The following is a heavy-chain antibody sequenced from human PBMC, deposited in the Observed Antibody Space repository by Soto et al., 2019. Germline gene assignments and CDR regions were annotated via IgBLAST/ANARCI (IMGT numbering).Heavy chain of an antibody. CDR3: ARSIAALSDYYYYGMDV. D-gene: IGHD6-6*01. J-gene: IGHJ6*02. CDR2: IIPIFGTA. CDR1: GGTFSSYA. Sequence: SVKVSCKASGGTFSSYAISWVRQAPGQGLEWMGGIIPIFGTANYAQKFQGRVTITADESTSTAYMELSSLRSEDTAVYYCARSIAALSDYYYYGMDVWGQGTTVTSP. V-gene: IGHV1-69*13.